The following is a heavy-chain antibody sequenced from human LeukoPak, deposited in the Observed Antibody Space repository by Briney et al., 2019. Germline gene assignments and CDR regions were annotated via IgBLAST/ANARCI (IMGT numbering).Heavy chain of an antibody. V-gene: IGHV3-9*01. J-gene: IGHJ5*02. CDR2: ISWNSGSI. Sequence: GGSLRLSCAASGFTFDDYAMHWVRQAPGKGLEWVSGISWNSGSIGYAAFVKGRFTISRDNAKNSLYLQMNSLRAEDTALYYCAKGRDKYQLLSKNWFDPWGQGTLVTVSS. CDR1: GFTFDDYA. D-gene: IGHD2-2*01. CDR3: AKGRDKYQLLSKNWFDP.